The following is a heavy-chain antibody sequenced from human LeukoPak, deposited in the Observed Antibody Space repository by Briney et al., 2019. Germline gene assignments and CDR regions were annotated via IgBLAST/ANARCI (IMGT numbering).Heavy chain of an antibody. CDR3: ALPPVDYGGNFFCY. Sequence: GASVKVSCKASGGTFSSYAISWVRQAPGQGLEWMGGIIPIFGTANYAQKFQGRVTITADESTSTAYMELSSLRSEDTAVYYCALPPVDYGGNFFCYWGQGTLVTVSS. CDR1: GGTFSSYA. CDR2: IIPIFGTA. D-gene: IGHD4-23*01. V-gene: IGHV1-69*13. J-gene: IGHJ4*02.